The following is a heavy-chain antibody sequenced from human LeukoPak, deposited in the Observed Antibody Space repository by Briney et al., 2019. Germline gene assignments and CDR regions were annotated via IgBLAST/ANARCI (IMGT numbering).Heavy chain of an antibody. Sequence: PSETLSLTCTLSGGSMSSYYWNWIRQPPGKGLEWIGDINSGTTNYNPSLKSRFTISVDTSKNQFSLKLSSVTAVDTAVYYCARRPLGGRDVWGQGTTVTVSS. CDR3: ARRPLGGRDV. D-gene: IGHD3-16*01. CDR1: GGSMSSYY. V-gene: IGHV4-59*01. J-gene: IGHJ6*02. CDR2: INSGTT.